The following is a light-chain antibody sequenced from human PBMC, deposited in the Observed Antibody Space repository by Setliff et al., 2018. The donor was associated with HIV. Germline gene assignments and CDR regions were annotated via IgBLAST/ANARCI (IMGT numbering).Light chain of an antibody. Sequence: QSALTQPASVSGSPGQSITISCSGTSSDVGSYNFVSWYQQHPGKAPQLVIYDVSQRPSGASSRFSGSKSGNTASLTISGLQAEDQADYYCCSYTSSLTYVFGTGTKVTV. V-gene: IGLV2-14*03. CDR3: CSYTSSLTYV. CDR1: SSDVGSYNF. CDR2: DVS. J-gene: IGLJ1*01.